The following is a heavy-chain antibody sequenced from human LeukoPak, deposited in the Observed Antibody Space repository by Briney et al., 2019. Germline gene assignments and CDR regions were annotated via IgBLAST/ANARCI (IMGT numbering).Heavy chain of an antibody. Sequence: GRSLRLSCAASGFTFSSYGMHWVRQAPGKGLEWVAVISYDGSNKYYADSVKGRFTISRDNSKNTLYLQMNSLRAEDTAVYYCARAGDARGSADYWGQGTLVTVSS. D-gene: IGHD3-10*01. J-gene: IGHJ4*02. V-gene: IGHV3-30*03. CDR1: GFTFSSYG. CDR2: ISYDGSNK. CDR3: ARAGDARGSADY.